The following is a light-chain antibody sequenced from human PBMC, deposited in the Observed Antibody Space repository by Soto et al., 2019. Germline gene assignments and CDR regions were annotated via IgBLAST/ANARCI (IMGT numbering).Light chain of an antibody. J-gene: IGLJ1*01. CDR2: EVT. CDR3: SSYTTSVRV. CDR1: SSDVGGYNS. V-gene: IGLV2-11*01. Sequence: LTQPRSVSGSPGQSVTISCTGTSSDVGGYNSVSWYQQHPGKAPKFMIYEVTKRPSGVPDRFSGSKSGNTASLTVSGLQIDDEADYYCSSYTTSVRVFGTGTKVTVL.